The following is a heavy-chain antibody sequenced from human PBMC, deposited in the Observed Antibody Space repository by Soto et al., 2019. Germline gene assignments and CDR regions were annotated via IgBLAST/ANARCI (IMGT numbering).Heavy chain of an antibody. CDR2: ISSSSSYT. J-gene: IGHJ4*02. D-gene: IGHD1-20*01. CDR1: GFTFSDYY. V-gene: IGHV3-11*06. Sequence: QVQLVESGGGLVKPGGSLRLSCAASGFTFSDYYMSWIRQAPGKRLEWVSYISSSSSYTNYADSVKGRFTISRDNAKNSLYLQMNSLRAEDTAVYYCARALTGTLFDYWGQGTLVTVSS. CDR3: ARALTGTLFDY.